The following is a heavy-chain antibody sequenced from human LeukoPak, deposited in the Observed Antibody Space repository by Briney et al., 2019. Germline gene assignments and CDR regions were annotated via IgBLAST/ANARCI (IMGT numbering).Heavy chain of an antibody. D-gene: IGHD6-19*01. CDR3: ARDRSSGRTTWFDP. Sequence: GGSLRLSCAASGFTFSSSAMHWVRQAPGKGLEWVAFISYDGSNEYYADSVKGRFTISRDNSKNTLYLQTNSLRVEDTAVYYCARDRSSGRTTWFDPWGQGTLVTVSS. V-gene: IGHV3-30*04. CDR2: ISYDGSNE. J-gene: IGHJ5*02. CDR1: GFTFSSSA.